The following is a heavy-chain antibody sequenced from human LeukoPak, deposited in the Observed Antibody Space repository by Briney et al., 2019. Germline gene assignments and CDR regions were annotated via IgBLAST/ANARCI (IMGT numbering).Heavy chain of an antibody. CDR3: ARDFPGMGLAAAGPMFDY. CDR1: GYIFTGYY. V-gene: IGHV1-69*13. Sequence: RASVTVSCKTSGYIFTGYYMHWMRQAPGQGLEWMGGIIPIFGTANYAQKFQGRVTITADESTSTAYMELSSLRSEDTAVYYCARDFPGMGLAAAGPMFDYWGQGTLVTVSS. D-gene: IGHD6-13*01. CDR2: IIPIFGTA. J-gene: IGHJ4*02.